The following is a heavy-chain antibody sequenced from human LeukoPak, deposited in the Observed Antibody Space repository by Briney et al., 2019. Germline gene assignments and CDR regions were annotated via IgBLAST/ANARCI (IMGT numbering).Heavy chain of an antibody. CDR2: ISYDGSNK. D-gene: IGHD6-19*01. CDR1: GFTFSSYA. V-gene: IGHV3-30-3*01. J-gene: IGHJ3*02. CDR3: ASLAATDAFDI. Sequence: GRSLRLSCAASGFTFSSYAMHWVRQAPGKGLEWVAVISYDGSNKYYADSVEGRFTISRDNSKNTLYLQMNSLRAEDTAVYYCASLAATDAFDIWGQGTMVIVSS.